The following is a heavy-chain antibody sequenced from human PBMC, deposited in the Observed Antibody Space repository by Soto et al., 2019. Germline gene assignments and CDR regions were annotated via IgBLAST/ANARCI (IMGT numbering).Heavy chain of an antibody. J-gene: IGHJ4*02. D-gene: IGHD2-2*01. Sequence: GGSLRLSCAASGFTFSSYGMHWVRQAPGKGLEWVAVIWYDGSNKYYADSVKGRFTISRDNSKNTLYLQMNSLRAEDTAVYYCVRDRPSIVPAAKSFGPDYWGQRTLVTVSS. V-gene: IGHV3-33*01. CDR1: GFTFSSYG. CDR2: IWYDGSNK. CDR3: VRDRPSIVPAAKSFGPDY.